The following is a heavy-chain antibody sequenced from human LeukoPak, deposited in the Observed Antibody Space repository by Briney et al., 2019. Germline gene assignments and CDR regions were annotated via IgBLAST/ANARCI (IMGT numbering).Heavy chain of an antibody. Sequence: GGSLRLSCAASGFTFSDYDMHWVRQATGKGLEWVSAISTAGDTYYTGSVKGRCTISRENAKNSLYLQMNSLRAGDTAVYYCARVAKERVGGVYYFDYWGQGTLVTVSS. CDR3: ARVAKERVGGVYYFDY. D-gene: IGHD1-1*01. CDR2: ISTAGDT. J-gene: IGHJ4*02. CDR1: GFTFSDYD. V-gene: IGHV3-13*01.